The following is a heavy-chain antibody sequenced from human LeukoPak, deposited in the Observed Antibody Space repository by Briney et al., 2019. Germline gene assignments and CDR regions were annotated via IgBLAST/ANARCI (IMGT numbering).Heavy chain of an antibody. CDR1: GDSISSSRFY. J-gene: IGHJ3*02. CDR2: INHSGST. V-gene: IGHV4-39*07. Sequence: PSETLSLTCTVSGDSISSSRFYWAWIRQPPGKGLEWIGEINHSGSTNYNPSLKSRVTISVDTSKNQFSLKLSSVTAADTAVYYCARGRGITMVRGVKTFDIWGQGTMVTVSS. CDR3: ARGRGITMVRGVKTFDI. D-gene: IGHD3-10*01.